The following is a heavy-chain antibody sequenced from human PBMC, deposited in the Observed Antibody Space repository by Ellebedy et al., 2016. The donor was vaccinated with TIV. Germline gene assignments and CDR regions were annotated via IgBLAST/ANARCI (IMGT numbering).Heavy chain of an antibody. CDR3: ARDGYCSSTSCYAEYYYYGMDV. Sequence: AASVKVSCKASGYTFTSYGISWVRQAPGQGLEWMGWISAYNGNTNYAQKLQGRVTMTTDTSTSTAYMELRSLRSDDTAVYYCARDGYCSSTSCYAEYYYYGMDVWGQGTTVTVSS. D-gene: IGHD2-2*03. J-gene: IGHJ6*02. CDR2: ISAYNGNT. CDR1: GYTFTSYG. V-gene: IGHV1-18*01.